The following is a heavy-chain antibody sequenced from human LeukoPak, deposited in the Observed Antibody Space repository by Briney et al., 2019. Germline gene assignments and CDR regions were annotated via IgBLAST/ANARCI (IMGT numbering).Heavy chain of an antibody. Sequence: GGSLRLSCAASGFTFSSYGMHWVRQAPGKGLKWVAVISYDGSNKYYADSVKGRFTISRDNSKNTLYLQMNSLRAEDTAVYYCAKERYSSSSLFAVTPFDYWGQGTRITVSS. CDR2: ISYDGSNK. J-gene: IGHJ4*02. CDR3: AKERYSSSSLFAVTPFDY. CDR1: GFTFSSYG. V-gene: IGHV3-30*18. D-gene: IGHD6-13*01.